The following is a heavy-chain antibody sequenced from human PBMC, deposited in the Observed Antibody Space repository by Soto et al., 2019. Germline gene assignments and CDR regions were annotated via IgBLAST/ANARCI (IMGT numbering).Heavy chain of an antibody. CDR2: VSPTGDST. D-gene: IGHD1-20*01. CDR3: ARRAITASPKWGAFDA. Sequence: EVQLLESGGELVQPGGSLRLSCSSSGFSFNNYVMNWVLQASGKGLEWVSTVSPTGDSTFYADSVKGRFTISRDNSKNTLYLQMNSLRAEDVAVYYCARRAITASPKWGAFDAWGQGTTVTVSS. CDR1: GFSFNNYV. V-gene: IGHV3-23*01. J-gene: IGHJ3*01.